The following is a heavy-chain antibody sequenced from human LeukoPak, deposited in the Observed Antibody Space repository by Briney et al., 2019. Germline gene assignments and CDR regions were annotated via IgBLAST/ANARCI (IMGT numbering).Heavy chain of an antibody. CDR1: GYTFTDYY. CDR2: INSNDGDT. J-gene: IGHJ4*02. CDR3: VRDSRSPLQDLDY. D-gene: IGHD4-11*01. Sequence: ASVKVSCKASGYTFTDYYIHWVRQAPGQGLEWMGCINSNDGDTDYGQNFQGRVTMTRDTSISTAYMELIGLRSDDTALYYCVRDSRSPLQDLDYWGQGTLVTVSS. V-gene: IGHV1-2*02.